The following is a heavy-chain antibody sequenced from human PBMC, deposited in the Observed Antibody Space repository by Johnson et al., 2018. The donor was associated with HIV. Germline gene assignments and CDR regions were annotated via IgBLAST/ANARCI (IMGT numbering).Heavy chain of an antibody. CDR1: GFTFSSYA. CDR2: IYSGGST. Sequence: VQLVESGGGLVQPGGSLRLSCAASGFTFSSYAMSWVRQAPGKGLEWVSVIYSGGSTYYADSVKGRFTISRDNSENTLYLQMNSLRAEDTAMYYCSRSSTVVTPHDIWGQGTMVTVSS. J-gene: IGHJ3*02. V-gene: IGHV3-66*01. CDR3: SRSSTVVTPHDI. D-gene: IGHD4-23*01.